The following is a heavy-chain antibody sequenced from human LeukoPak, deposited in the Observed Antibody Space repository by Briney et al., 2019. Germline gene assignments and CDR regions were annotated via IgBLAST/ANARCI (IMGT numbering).Heavy chain of an antibody. CDR2: ISYDGSNK. V-gene: IGHV3-30*18. CDR1: GFTFSSYG. CDR3: AKDAESSGYYYDNYYGMDV. Sequence: GGSLRLSCAASGFTFSSYGMHWVRQAPGKGLEWVAVISYDGSNKYYADSVKGRFTISRDNSKNTLYLQMNSLRAEDTAVYYCAKDAESSGYYYDNYYGMDVWGQGTTVTVSS. J-gene: IGHJ6*02. D-gene: IGHD3-22*01.